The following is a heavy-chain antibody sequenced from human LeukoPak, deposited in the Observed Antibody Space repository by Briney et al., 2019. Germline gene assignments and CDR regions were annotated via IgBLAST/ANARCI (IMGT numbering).Heavy chain of an antibody. CDR3: ARDRGYSYGQFDY. V-gene: IGHV1-69*05. J-gene: IGHJ4*02. CDR2: IIPIFGTA. D-gene: IGHD5-18*01. CDR1: GGTFSSYA. Sequence: SSVKVSCRASGGTFSSYAISWVRQAPGQGLEWMGRIIPIFGTANYAQKFQGRVTITTDESTSTAYMELSSLRSEDTAVYYCARDRGYSYGQFDYWGQGTLVTVSS.